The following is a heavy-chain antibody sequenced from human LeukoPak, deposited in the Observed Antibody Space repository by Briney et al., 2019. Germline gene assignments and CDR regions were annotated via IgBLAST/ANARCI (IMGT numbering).Heavy chain of an antibody. CDR1: GYTFTNYG. J-gene: IGHJ6*03. Sequence: ASVKVSCKASGYTFTNYGIYWVRQAPGQGLEWMAWISAYNGNTNYAQKLQGRVTVTTDTSTSTAYMELRSQRSDDTAIYYCARAEGVVVAAHIDVWGKGTTATVSS. CDR3: ARAEGVVVAAHIDV. D-gene: IGHD2-15*01. V-gene: IGHV1-18*01. CDR2: ISAYNGNT.